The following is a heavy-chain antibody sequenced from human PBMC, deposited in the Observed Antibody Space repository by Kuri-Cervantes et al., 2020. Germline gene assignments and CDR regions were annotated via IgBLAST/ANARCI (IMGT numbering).Heavy chain of an antibody. D-gene: IGHD3-9*01. V-gene: IGHV3-30-3*01. Sequence: GGSLRLSCAASGFTFSSYAMHWVRQAPGKGLEWVAVISYDGSNKYYADSVKGRFTISRDNSKNTLYLQMNSLRAEDTAVYYCARVQSVDTHDKNFEYWGQGTPVTVSS. J-gene: IGHJ4*02. CDR3: ARVQSVDTHDKNFEY. CDR2: ISYDGSNK. CDR1: GFTFSSYA.